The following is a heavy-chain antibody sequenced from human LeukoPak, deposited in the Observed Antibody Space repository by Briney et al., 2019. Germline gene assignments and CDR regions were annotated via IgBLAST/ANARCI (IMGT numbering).Heavy chain of an antibody. Sequence: GGSLRLSCVASGLSISTSWMSWVRQSPGKGLEWLASIKKDGSEKYYVDSVRGRFTISRDNGENSVFLEMNNLRVDDTAVYYCARVHGYFDYWGQGTRVTVSS. V-gene: IGHV3-7*03. CDR1: GLSISTSW. CDR3: ARVHGYFDY. J-gene: IGHJ4*02. CDR2: IKKDGSEK.